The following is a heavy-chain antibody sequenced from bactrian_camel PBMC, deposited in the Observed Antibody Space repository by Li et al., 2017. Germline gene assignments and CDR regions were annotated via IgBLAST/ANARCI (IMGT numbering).Heavy chain of an antibody. D-gene: IGHD5*01. J-gene: IGHJ4*01. Sequence: HVQLVESGGGLVQPGVSLRLSCTVAGYMFRSYCMGWFRRAPGKGLEWVTTIYSDGINTYYADSVKGRFTISRDNAKNTLYLQMNSLKPEDTAVYYCAAAGQGWVPSNYWGQGTQVTVS. CDR3: AAAGQGWVPSNY. CDR2: IYSDGINT. CDR1: GYMFRSYC. V-gene: IGHV3S6*01.